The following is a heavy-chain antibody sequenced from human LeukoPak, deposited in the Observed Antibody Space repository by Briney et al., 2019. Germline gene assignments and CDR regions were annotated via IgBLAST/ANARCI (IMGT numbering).Heavy chain of an antibody. D-gene: IGHD3-22*01. CDR1: GGSISSNVDY. J-gene: IGHJ6*03. CDR2: FFYGVDT. CDR3: AGQYYHDSSGYSLAYTYYYYYMDV. V-gene: IGHV4-39*01. Sequence: SETLSLTCTVSGGSISSNVDYWGWIRQPPGKGLDWIGSFFYGVDTYYNPSLKSRVTISVDTSKNQFSLRLSSVTAADTAVYYCAGQYYHDSSGYSLAYTYYYYYMDVWGKGTTVTVSS.